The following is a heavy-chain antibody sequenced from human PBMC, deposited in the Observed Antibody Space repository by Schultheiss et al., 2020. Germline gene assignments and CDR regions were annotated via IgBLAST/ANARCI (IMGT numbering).Heavy chain of an antibody. Sequence: GGSLRLSCAASGFTFSSYGMHWVRQAPGKGLEWVSAISGSGGSTYYADSVKGRFTISRDNSKNTLYLQMNSLRAEDTAIYYCARGLPRYSSGWGVDYWGQGTLVTVSS. CDR1: GFTFSSYG. V-gene: IGHV3-23*01. J-gene: IGHJ4*02. CDR3: ARGLPRYSSGWGVDY. CDR2: ISGSGGST. D-gene: IGHD6-19*01.